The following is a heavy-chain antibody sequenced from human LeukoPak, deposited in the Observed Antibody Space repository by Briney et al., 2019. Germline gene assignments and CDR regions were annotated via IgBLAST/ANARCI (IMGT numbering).Heavy chain of an antibody. CDR2: ITGSGGST. D-gene: IGHD6-19*01. Sequence: GGSLRLSCAASGFTFSTYAMSWVARPPGKGWGWVSAITGSGGSTYYADSVKGRFTISRDNSKNTLYLQMNSLRAEDTAVYYCAKEGSGVGYYMDVWGKGTTVTVSS. V-gene: IGHV3-23*01. J-gene: IGHJ6*03. CDR1: GFTFSTYA. CDR3: AKEGSGVGYYMDV.